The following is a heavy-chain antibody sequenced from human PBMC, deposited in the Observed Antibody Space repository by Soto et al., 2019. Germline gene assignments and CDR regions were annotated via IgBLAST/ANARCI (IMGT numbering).Heavy chain of an antibody. CDR3: ARNTWGVSNNYYFDS. J-gene: IGHJ4*02. CDR2: IYYSEST. V-gene: IGHV4-61*01. D-gene: IGHD1-1*01. Sequence: SETLSLTCTVSGGSVRSGSYYWSWIRQPPGKGLECIGYIYYSESTNYNPSLQSRVTISLDTSKNQFSLKMSSVTAADTAVYNCARNTWGVSNNYYFDSWGQGTLVTVSS. CDR1: GGSVRSGSYY.